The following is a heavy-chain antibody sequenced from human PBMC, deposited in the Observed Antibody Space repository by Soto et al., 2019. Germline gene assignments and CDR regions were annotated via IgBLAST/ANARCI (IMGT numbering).Heavy chain of an antibody. CDR3: ARDSGDFITVVRGVTYDAFDI. CDR1: GGTFSSYA. J-gene: IGHJ3*02. CDR2: IIPIFGTA. D-gene: IGHD3-10*01. Sequence: QVQLVQSGAEVKKPGSSVKVSCKASGGTFSSYAISWVRQAPGQGLEWMGGIIPIFGTANYAQKFQGRVTHTADEAPSTAYMELGSRRSEDTAVYYCARDSGDFITVVRGVTYDAFDIWGQGTMVTVSS. V-gene: IGHV1-69*01.